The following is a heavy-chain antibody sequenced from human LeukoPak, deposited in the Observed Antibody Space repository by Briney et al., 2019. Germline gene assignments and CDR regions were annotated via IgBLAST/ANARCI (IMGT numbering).Heavy chain of an antibody. CDR2: ISYDGSNK. CDR1: GFTFSSYA. J-gene: IGHJ4*02. V-gene: IGHV3-30-3*01. D-gene: IGHD3-22*01. CDR3: ARDLVVMDYYFDY. Sequence: GRSLRLSCAASGFTFSSYAMHWVRQAPGKGLEWVAVISYDGSNKYYADSVKGRFTISRDNSKNTLYLQMNSLRAEDTAVYYCARDLVVMDYYFDYWGQGTLVTVSS.